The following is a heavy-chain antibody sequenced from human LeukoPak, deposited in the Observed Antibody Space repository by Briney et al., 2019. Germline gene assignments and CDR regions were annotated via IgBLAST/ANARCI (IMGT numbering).Heavy chain of an antibody. Sequence: GGSLRLSCAASGFTFSSYSMNWVRQAPGKGLEWVSSISSSSSYIYYADSVKGRFTISRDNAKNSLYLQMNSLKADDTAVYYCARERYYYYYMDVWGKGTTVTISS. CDR1: GFTFSSYS. CDR2: ISSSSSYI. V-gene: IGHV3-21*01. J-gene: IGHJ6*03. CDR3: ARERYYYYYMDV.